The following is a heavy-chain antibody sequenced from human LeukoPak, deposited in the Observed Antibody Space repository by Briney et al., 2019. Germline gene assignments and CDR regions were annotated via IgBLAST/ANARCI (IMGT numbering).Heavy chain of an antibody. Sequence: GASEKVSCTTSGYTFSNFGINRVRQAPGQGLEWIGWISGNNHNPNYGQKFQGRFTVTTDSSTSTAYMQPRNLMFDDTAVYYCARDGTGTDDYWGQGTLVTVSS. V-gene: IGHV1-18*01. CDR1: GYTFSNFG. CDR3: ARDGTGTDDY. J-gene: IGHJ4*02. D-gene: IGHD3/OR15-3a*01. CDR2: ISGNNHNP.